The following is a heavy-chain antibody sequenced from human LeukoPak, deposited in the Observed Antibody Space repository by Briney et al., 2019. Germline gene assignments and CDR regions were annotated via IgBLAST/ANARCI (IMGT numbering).Heavy chain of an antibody. V-gene: IGHV1-2*06. D-gene: IGHD3-10*01. CDR2: INPSGSST. CDR3: ARDLRGVNYYGSGSYYNAGFDY. Sequence: ASVKVSCKASGYSFTSHYMHWVRQAPGQGLEWMGLINPSGSSTLYAQKFQGRVTMTRDTSISTAYMELSRLRSDDTAVYYCARDLRGVNYYGSGSYYNAGFDYWGQGTLVTVSS. CDR1: GYSFTSHY. J-gene: IGHJ4*02.